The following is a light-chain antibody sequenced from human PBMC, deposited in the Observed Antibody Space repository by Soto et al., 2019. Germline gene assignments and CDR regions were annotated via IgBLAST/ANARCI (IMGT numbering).Light chain of an antibody. CDR1: QSVYND. V-gene: IGKV3D-15*02. CDR2: DAS. Sequence: EIVMTQSPATLSVSPGDKATLSFMASQSVYNDLAWYQQKPGQPPRLLIYDASTRATGIPARFSGSQSGTEFTLTISRLEPEDFAVYYCQQYTGSPWTFGQGTKVDIK. CDR3: QQYTGSPWT. J-gene: IGKJ1*01.